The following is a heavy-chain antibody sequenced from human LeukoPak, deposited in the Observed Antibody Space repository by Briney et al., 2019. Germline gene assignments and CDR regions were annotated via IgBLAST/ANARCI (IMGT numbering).Heavy chain of an antibody. Sequence: PGRSLRLSCAASGFTFSSHAMHWVRQAPGKGLEWVAVISYDGSNKYYADSVKGRFTISRDNSKNTLYLQMNSLRAEDTAVYYCARDFEWLRSGYFDYWGQGTLVTVSS. CDR2: ISYDGSNK. CDR3: ARDFEWLRSGYFDY. V-gene: IGHV3-30-3*01. CDR1: GFTFSSHA. D-gene: IGHD5-12*01. J-gene: IGHJ4*02.